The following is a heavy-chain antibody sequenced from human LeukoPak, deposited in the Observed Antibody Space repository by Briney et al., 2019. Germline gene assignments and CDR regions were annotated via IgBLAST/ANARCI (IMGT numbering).Heavy chain of an antibody. Sequence: GGSLRLSCAASGFTFSSYAMSWVRQAPGKGLEWVSGISGSGGRTYYADSVKGRFTISRDNSKNTLYLQMSSLRAEDTATYYCAKDMNTYHYDSSGYYDDYWGQGTLVTVSS. D-gene: IGHD3-22*01. J-gene: IGHJ4*02. CDR1: GFTFSSYA. V-gene: IGHV3-23*01. CDR2: ISGSGGRT. CDR3: AKDMNTYHYDSSGYYDDY.